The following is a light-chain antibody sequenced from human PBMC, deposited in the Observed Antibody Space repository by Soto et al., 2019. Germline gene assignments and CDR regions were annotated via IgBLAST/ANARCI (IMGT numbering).Light chain of an antibody. CDR1: QSISSS. J-gene: IGKJ1*01. Sequence: EIVMTQSPATLSVSPGERATLSCRASQSISSSLAWYQQRPGQAPRLLIYGTTTSAAGVPSRFSGSGSGAEFTLTISSLQSEDFAFYYCQQYNNWPKTFGQGTKVEIK. CDR2: GTT. CDR3: QQYNNWPKT. V-gene: IGKV3-15*01.